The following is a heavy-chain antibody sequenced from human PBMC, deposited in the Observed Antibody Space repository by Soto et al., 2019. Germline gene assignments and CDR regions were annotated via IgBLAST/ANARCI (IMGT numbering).Heavy chain of an antibody. CDR1: GYTFRNYA. D-gene: IGHD3-3*01. Sequence: QVHLVQSGAEVKEPGASVKVSCKASGYTFRNYAITWVRQAHGQGLEWMGWINTYKGDTNYAHKFQGRVTMTTDTSTSTAYMELRSLRSDDTAIYYCARDAAFWSGRNLNWFDSWGQGTLVTVSS. V-gene: IGHV1-18*04. CDR3: ARDAAFWSGRNLNWFDS. CDR2: INTYKGDT. J-gene: IGHJ5*01.